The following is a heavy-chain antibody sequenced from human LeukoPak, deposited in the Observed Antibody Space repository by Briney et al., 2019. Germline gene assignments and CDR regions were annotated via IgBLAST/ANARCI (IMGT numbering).Heavy chain of an antibody. V-gene: IGHV3-23*01. J-gene: IGHJ6*02. D-gene: IGHD3-9*01. Sequence: GGSLRLSCAASGCTFSSYAMSWVCQAPGKGLEWVSAISGSGGSTYYADSVKGRFTISRDNSKNTLYLQMNSLRAEDTAVYYCAKDRWGYDILTGYYYYYGMDVWGQGTTVTVSS. CDR3: AKDRWGYDILTGYYYYYGMDV. CDR2: ISGSGGST. CDR1: GCTFSSYA.